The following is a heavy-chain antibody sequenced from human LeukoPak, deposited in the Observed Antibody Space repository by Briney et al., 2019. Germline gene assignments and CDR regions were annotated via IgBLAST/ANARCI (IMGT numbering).Heavy chain of an antibody. Sequence: GGSLRLSCAASGFTFSRYWMSWVRQAPGKGLEWVANIKQDGSDKYYVGSVKGRFTITRDNAKNSLYLQMNSLRAEDTAVYYCARDSSPEYYDYVWGSYPRYWGQGTLVTVSS. J-gene: IGHJ4*02. V-gene: IGHV3-7*05. CDR1: GFTFSRYW. CDR3: ARDSSPEYYDYVWGSYPRY. CDR2: IKQDGSDK. D-gene: IGHD3-16*02.